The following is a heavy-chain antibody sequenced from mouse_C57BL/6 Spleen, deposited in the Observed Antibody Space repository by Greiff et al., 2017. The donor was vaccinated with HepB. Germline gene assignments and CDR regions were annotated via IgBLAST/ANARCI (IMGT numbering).Heavy chain of an antibody. CDR2: IDPETGGT. J-gene: IGHJ1*03. V-gene: IGHV1-15*01. Sequence: VKLQESGAELVRPGDSVTLSCKVSGFTFTDYEMHWVKQTPVHGLEWIGAIDPETGGTAYNQKFKGKAILTADKSSSTAYMELRSLTSEDSAVYYCTRMAYFDVWGTGTTVTVSS. CDR1: GFTFTDYE. CDR3: TRMAYFDV.